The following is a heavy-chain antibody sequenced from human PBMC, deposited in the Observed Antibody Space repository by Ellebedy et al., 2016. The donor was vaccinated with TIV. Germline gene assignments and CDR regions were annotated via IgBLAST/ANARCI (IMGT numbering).Heavy chain of an antibody. CDR1: GFTFSDYY. CDR2: SSHSGNTK. D-gene: IGHD6-13*01. V-gene: IGHV3-11*01. J-gene: IGHJ3*02. Sequence: GESLKISCAASGFTFSDYYMTWIRQAPGKGLEWVSYSSHSGNTKYSADSVKGRFTISRDNAKNSLYLQMNSLRAEDTAVYYCATRGTIDIGAAGPWAFDIWGQGTMVTVSS. CDR3: ATRGTIDIGAAGPWAFDI.